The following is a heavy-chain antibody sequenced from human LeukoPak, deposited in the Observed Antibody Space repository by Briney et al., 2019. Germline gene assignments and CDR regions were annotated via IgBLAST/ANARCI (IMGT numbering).Heavy chain of an antibody. V-gene: IGHV1-18*01. J-gene: IGHJ4*02. CDR1: GYTFTSYA. CDR2: INAYNGNT. CDR3: ARDRGAVAGTPMV. D-gene: IGHD6-19*01. Sequence: GASVKVSCKASGYTFTSYAMHWVRQAPGQRLEWMGWINAYNGNTNYAQKLQGRVTMTTDTSTSTAYMELRSLRSDDTAVYYCARDRGAVAGTPMVWGQGTLVTVSS.